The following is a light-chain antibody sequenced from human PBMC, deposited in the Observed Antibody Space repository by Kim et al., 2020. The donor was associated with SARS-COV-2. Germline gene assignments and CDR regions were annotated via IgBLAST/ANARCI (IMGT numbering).Light chain of an antibody. J-gene: IGLJ2*01. CDR1: SSNIGAGYD. CDR3: QSYDSSLSGVV. CDR2: GNS. Sequence: QGVTIHCNGISSNIGAGYDVHGDQQLPGTAPKPLIYGNSNRPSGVPDRFSGSKSGTSASLAITGLQAEDEADYYCQSYDSSLSGVVFGGGTQLTVL. V-gene: IGLV1-40*01.